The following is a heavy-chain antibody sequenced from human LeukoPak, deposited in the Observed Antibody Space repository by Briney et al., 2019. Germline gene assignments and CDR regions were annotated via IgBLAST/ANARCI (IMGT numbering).Heavy chain of an antibody. D-gene: IGHD1-26*01. CDR1: GGSISLSYYY. CDR3: TREVRSAWASFDP. Sequence: SETLSLTCSVSGGSISLSYYYWGWIRQPPVKALEWIGSVYYSGTTSYNPSLKSRVTISVDTSKNQFSLKLSSVTAADTAVYYCTREVRSAWASFDPWGQGTLVIVSS. CDR2: VYYSGTT. V-gene: IGHV4-39*02. J-gene: IGHJ5*02.